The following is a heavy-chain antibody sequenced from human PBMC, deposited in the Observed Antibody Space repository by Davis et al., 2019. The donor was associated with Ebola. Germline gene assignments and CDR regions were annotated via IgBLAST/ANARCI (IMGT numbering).Heavy chain of an antibody. CDR1: GSTFSSYV. J-gene: IGHJ4*02. CDR3: AKVTSSGWYYFDY. CDR2: ISGSGGST. D-gene: IGHD6-19*01. Sequence: GGSLRLSCAASGSTFSSYVMSWVRQAPGKGLEWVSAISGSGGSTYYADSVKGRFTISRDNSKNTLYLQMNSLRAEDTAVYYCAKVTSSGWYYFDYWGQGTLVTVSS. V-gene: IGHV3-23*01.